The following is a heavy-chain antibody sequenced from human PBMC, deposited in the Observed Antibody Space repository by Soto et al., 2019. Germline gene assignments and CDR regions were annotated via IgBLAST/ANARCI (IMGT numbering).Heavy chain of an antibody. CDR3: AGRIPFGYGMDV. J-gene: IGHJ6*02. V-gene: IGHV3-64*01. CDR1: RDTFTSYA. Sequence: LRHACAVARDTFTSYAMHWVRQDPGKGLEYFSAITSNGGNTDYASSVKGRFTISRDNSKSTLYLQMGSLRAEDMAVSYCAGRIPFGYGMDVWGQGITVTVPS. D-gene: IGHD2-21*01. CDR2: ITSNGGNT.